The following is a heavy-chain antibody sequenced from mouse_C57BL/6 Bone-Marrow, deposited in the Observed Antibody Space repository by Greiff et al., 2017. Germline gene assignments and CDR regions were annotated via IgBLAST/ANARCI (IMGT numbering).Heavy chain of an antibody. J-gene: IGHJ4*01. Sequence: QVQLQQPGAELVKPGASVKMSCKASGYTFTSYWITWVKQRPGQGLEWIGDIYPGSGSTNYNEKFKSKATLTADKSSSTAYMELRSLTSEDSAVYFCAWTVLLYYYAMDYWGQGTSVTVSS. CDR1: GYTFTSYW. D-gene: IGHD1-1*01. CDR2: IYPGSGST. CDR3: AWTVLLYYYAMDY. V-gene: IGHV1-55*01.